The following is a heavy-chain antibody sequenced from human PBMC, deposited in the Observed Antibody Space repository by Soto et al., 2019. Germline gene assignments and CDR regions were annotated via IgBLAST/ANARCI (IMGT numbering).Heavy chain of an antibody. J-gene: IGHJ4*02. CDR2: IYYSGST. CDR3: ARRWGGTFDY. Sequence: QVQLQESGPGLVKPSEPLSLTCTVSGGSISSYYWSWIRQPPGNGLEWIGYIYYSGSTNYNPSLTSRVTISVDTSNNQFSLKLSSVTAADTAVYYCARRWGGTFDYWGQGTLVTVSS. V-gene: IGHV4-59*01. CDR1: GGSISSYY. D-gene: IGHD2-21*01.